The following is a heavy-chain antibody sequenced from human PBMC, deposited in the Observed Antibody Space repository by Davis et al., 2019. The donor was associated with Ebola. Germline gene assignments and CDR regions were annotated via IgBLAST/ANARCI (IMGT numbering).Heavy chain of an antibody. Sequence: ASVKVSCKASGYTFTDYYMHWVRQAPGQGLEWMGRINPNSGGTNYAQKFQDRATMTRDRSTSTVYMELSRLRSDDTAVYYCARDIRNTIFGVVIIGHWGQGTLVTVS. J-gene: IGHJ4*02. D-gene: IGHD3-3*01. CDR3: ARDIRNTIFGVVIIGH. CDR2: INPNSGGT. V-gene: IGHV1-2*06. CDR1: GYTFTDYY.